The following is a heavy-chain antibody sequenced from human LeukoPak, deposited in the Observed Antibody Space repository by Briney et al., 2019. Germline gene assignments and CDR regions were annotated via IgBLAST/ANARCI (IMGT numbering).Heavy chain of an antibody. Sequence: GGSLRLSCAASGFTFSDYYMSWIRQAAGKGLEWVSYISGSGSTIYYADSVKGRSTISRDNANNSLYLQMNSLRAEDTAVYYCARDPLYCSSTSCYDYWGQGTLVTVSS. J-gene: IGHJ4*02. CDR1: GFTFSDYY. CDR3: ARDPLYCSSTSCYDY. V-gene: IGHV3-11*04. D-gene: IGHD2-2*01. CDR2: ISGSGSTI.